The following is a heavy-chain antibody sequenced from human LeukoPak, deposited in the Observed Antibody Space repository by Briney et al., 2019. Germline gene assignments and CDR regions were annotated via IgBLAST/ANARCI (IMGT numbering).Heavy chain of an antibody. Sequence: PSETLSLTCTVSGGSISSGGYYWSWIRQHPGKGLEWIGYIYYSGSTYYNPSLKSRVTISVDTSKNQFSLKLSSVTAADTAVYYCASAQGGYCSSTSCYTRYPYYYYGMDVWGQGTTVTVSS. CDR2: IYYSGST. CDR3: ASAQGGYCSSTSCYTRYPYYYYGMDV. CDR1: GGSISSGGYY. J-gene: IGHJ6*02. D-gene: IGHD2-2*02. V-gene: IGHV4-31*03.